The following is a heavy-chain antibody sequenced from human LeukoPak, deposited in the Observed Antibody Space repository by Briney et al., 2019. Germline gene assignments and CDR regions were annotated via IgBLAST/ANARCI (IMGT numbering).Heavy chain of an antibody. CDR3: ARVWEWLHDAFDI. D-gene: IGHD3-3*01. CDR1: GFTFSSYW. CDR2: INSDGSST. V-gene: IGHV3-74*01. Sequence: PGGSLRLSCAASGFTFSSYWMHWVRQAPGKGLVWVSRINSDGSSTSYADSVKGRFTISRDNAKNTLYLQMNSLRAEDTAVYYCARVWEWLHDAFDIWGQGTMVTVSS. J-gene: IGHJ3*02.